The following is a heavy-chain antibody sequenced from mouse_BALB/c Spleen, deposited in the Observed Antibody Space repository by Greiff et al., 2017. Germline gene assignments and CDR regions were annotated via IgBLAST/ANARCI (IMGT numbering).Heavy chain of an antibody. CDR1: GYSFTGYY. CDR3: AREGNYKFAY. Sequence: VQLQQSGPELVKPGASVKISCKASGYSFTGYYMHWVKQSHVKSLEWIGRINPYNGATSYNQNFKDKASLTVDKSSSTAYMELHSLTSEDSAVYYCAREGNYKFAYWGQGTLVTVSA. CDR2: INPYNGAT. V-gene: IGHV1-31*01. D-gene: IGHD2-1*01. J-gene: IGHJ3*01.